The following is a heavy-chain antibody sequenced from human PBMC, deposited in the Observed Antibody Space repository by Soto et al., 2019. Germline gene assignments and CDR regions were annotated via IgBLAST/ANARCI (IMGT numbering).Heavy chain of an antibody. CDR2: ISYDGSNK. J-gene: IGHJ2*01. CDR3: XXXXXXXXXXXXYFDL. V-gene: IGHV3-30-3*01. CDR1: GFTFSSYA. Sequence: QVQMVESGGGVVQPGRSLRLSCAASGFTFSSYAMHWXXXXXXXXXXXXAVISYDGSNKYYADSVKGRFTISRDNSKXXXXXXXXXXXXXXXXXXXXXXXXXXXXXXXXYFDLWGRGTLVTVSS.